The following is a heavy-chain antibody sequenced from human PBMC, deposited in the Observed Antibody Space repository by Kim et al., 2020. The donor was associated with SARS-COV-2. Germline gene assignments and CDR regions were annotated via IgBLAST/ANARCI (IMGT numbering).Heavy chain of an antibody. CDR3: ARGRGYSGYWNWFDP. CDR1: GGSFSGYY. D-gene: IGHD5-12*01. CDR2: INHSGST. V-gene: IGHV4-34*01. Sequence: SETLSLTCAVYGGSFSGYYWSWIRQPPGKGLEWIGEINHSGSTNYNPSLKSRVTISVDTSKNQFSLKLSSVTAADTAVYYCARGRGYSGYWNWFDPWGQGTLVTVSS. J-gene: IGHJ5*02.